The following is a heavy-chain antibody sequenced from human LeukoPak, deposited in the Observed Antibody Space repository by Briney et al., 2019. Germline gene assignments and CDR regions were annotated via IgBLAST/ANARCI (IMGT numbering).Heavy chain of an antibody. D-gene: IGHD2-15*01. V-gene: IGHV3-33*01. Sequence: GGSLRLSCAASGFTFGSYGMHWVRQAPGKGLEWVAVIWYDGSNKYYADSVKGRFTISRDNSKNTLYLQMNSLRAEGTAVYYCARTRGGGWTIFDYWGQGTLVTVSS. CDR2: IWYDGSNK. J-gene: IGHJ4*02. CDR1: GFTFGSYG. CDR3: ARTRGGGWTIFDY.